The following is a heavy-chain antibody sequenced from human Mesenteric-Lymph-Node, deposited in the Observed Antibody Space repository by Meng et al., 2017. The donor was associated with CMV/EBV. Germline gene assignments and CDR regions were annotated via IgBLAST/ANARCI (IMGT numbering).Heavy chain of an antibody. CDR1: GGSVSSDSYY. CDR3: ARDLWFGEAYHYYGMDV. CDR2: IYYSGST. V-gene: IGHV4-61*01. J-gene: IGHJ6*02. Sequence: GSLRLSCTVSGGSVSSDSYYWSWIRQTPGKGLEWIGYIYYSGSTNYNPSLKSRVTISVDTSKNQFSLKLSSVTAADTAVYYCARDLWFGEAYHYYGMDVWGQGTTVTVSS. D-gene: IGHD3-10*01.